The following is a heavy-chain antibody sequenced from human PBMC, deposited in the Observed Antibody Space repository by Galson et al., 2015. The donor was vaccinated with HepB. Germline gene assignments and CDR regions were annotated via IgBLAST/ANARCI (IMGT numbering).Heavy chain of an antibody. CDR1: GFTFSRHF. V-gene: IGHV3-21*01. Sequence: SLRLSCAGSGFTFSRHFMNWVRQAPGKGLEWVAYISATSRNIYYADSVKGRFSISRDNGKNSLYLQMNSLRAEDTAVYYCARVYDGDDAGEDYGMDVWGPGATVTVSS. J-gene: IGHJ6*02. CDR3: ARVYDGDDAGEDYGMDV. D-gene: IGHD4-17*01. CDR2: ISATSRNI.